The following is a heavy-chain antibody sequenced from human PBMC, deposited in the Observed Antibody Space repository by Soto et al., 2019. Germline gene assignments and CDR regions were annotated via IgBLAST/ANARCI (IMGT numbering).Heavy chain of an antibody. CDR2: IIPIFGTA. D-gene: IGHD3-22*01. V-gene: IGHV1-69*13. CDR3: ASGKWDYYDSSGYYGNDAFDI. J-gene: IGHJ3*02. CDR1: GGTFSSYA. Sequence: ASVKVSCKASGGTFSSYAISWVRQAPGQGLEWMGGIIPIFGTANYAQKFQGRVTITADESTSTAYMELSSLRSEDTAVYYCASGKWDYYDSSGYYGNDAFDIWGQGTMVTVSS.